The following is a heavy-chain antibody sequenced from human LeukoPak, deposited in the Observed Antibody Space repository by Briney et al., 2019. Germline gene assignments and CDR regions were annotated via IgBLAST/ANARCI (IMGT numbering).Heavy chain of an antibody. J-gene: IGHJ5*02. CDR3: ARQDIVVVPAAMPQVRWFDP. Sequence: PSETLSLTCTVSGGSLRSNDYYWGFIRQPPGKGLEWIGSISYSGVTYYNPSLKSRVTISVDTSKNQFSLKLSSVTAADTAVYYCARQDIVVVPAAMPQVRWFDPWGQGTLVTVSS. D-gene: IGHD2-2*01. CDR2: ISYSGVT. CDR1: GGSLRSNDYY. V-gene: IGHV4-39*01.